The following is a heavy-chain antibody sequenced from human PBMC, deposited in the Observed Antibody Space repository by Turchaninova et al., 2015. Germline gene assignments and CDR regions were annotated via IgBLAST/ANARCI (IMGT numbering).Heavy chain of an antibody. J-gene: IGHJ4*02. D-gene: IGHD3-10*01. CDR2: INHSGYT. CDR3: ARGGVYYFDY. Sequence: QVQLQQWGAGLLKPSETLSLTCPVEGGSFNKDSWSWIRQSPGKGLEWIGEINHSGYTNYSPSLKSRVTISVDTSKNQFSLKVKSVTAADTAIYYCARGGVYYFDYWGQGTLVTVSS. V-gene: IGHV4-34*02. CDR1: GGSFNKDS.